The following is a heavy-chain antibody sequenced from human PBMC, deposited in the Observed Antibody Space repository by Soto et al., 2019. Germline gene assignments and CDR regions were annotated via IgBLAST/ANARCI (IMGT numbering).Heavy chain of an antibody. D-gene: IGHD3-10*01. CDR3: ARDLGEVSAM. CDR2: VSNSSSYI. Sequence: FRSSSMNWVRQAPGKGLGWVALVSNSSSYIFYADSVEGRFTVSRDKVKNTLYLQMTSLRVADTAAYYCARDLGEVSAMWGQGTQVTVS. J-gene: IGHJ4*02. CDR1: FRSSS. V-gene: IGHV3-21*03.